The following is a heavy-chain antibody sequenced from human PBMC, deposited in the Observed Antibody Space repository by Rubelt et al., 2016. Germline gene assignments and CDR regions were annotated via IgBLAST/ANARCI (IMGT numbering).Heavy chain of an antibody. V-gene: IGHV4-39*07. CDR1: GGSISSSSYY. J-gene: IGHJ4*02. CDR3: ARAPLYGSGTYGPYDY. Sequence: QVRLQQWGAGLLKPSETPSLTCTVSGGSISSSSYYWGWIRQPPGKGLEWIGSIYSSGSTYYNPSLKSRVTISVDTSKNQFSLKMGSVTAADTAVYYCARAPLYGSGTYGPYDYWGQGTLVTVSS. D-gene: IGHD3-10*01. CDR2: IYSSGST.